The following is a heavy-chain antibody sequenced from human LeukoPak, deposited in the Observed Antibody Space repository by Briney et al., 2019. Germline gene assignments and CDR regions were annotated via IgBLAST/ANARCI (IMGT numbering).Heavy chain of an antibody. CDR2: IYTSGST. J-gene: IGHJ3*02. CDR3: ARSSSGSAFDI. V-gene: IGHV4-4*07. CDR1: RGSISSYY. D-gene: IGHD6-19*01. Sequence: PSETLSLSCTVSRGSISSYYWSWIRQPAGKGLEWIGRIYTSGSTNYNPSLKSRVTMSVDTSKNQFSLKLSPVTAADTAVYYCARSSSGSAFDIWGQGTMVTVSS.